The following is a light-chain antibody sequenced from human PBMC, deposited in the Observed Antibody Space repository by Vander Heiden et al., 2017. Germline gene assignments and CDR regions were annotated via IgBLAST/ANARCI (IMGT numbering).Light chain of an antibody. J-gene: IGLJ2*01. V-gene: IGLV3-21*02. Sequence: SYVPTQPPSVSVAPGPTARTSCKGNNIEDKSVHWYQQKAGQAPVMVVYDDSDRPSGIPERFSGSNSGNTATLTISRVEAGDEADYYCQVWDSSRDHVVFGGGTKVTVL. CDR1: NIEDKS. CDR2: DDS. CDR3: QVWDSSRDHVV.